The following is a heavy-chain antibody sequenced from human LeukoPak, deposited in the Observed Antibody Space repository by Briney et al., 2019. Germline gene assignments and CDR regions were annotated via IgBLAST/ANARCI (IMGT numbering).Heavy chain of an antibody. V-gene: IGHV1-18*01. CDR3: ARWGGGDAFDI. CDR2: VSPYNSNT. CDR1: GYTFTSYG. Sequence: ASVKVSCKASGYTFTSYGISWVRQAPGQGLEWMGWVSPYNSNTYYAQNLQGRVTMTTDTSTSTTYMELRSLRSDDTAVYYCARWGGGDAFDIWGQGTMVTVSS. D-gene: IGHD3-10*01. J-gene: IGHJ3*02.